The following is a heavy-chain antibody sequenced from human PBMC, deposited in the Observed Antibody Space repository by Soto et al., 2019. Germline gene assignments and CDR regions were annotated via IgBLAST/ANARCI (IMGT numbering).Heavy chain of an antibody. CDR2: ISSDTSNI. J-gene: IGHJ6*02. CDR1: GFTYIDFY. D-gene: IGHD3-10*01. Sequence: GGSLRLSCATSGFTYIDFYMSWIRQAPGKGLEWVSYISSDTSNIAYADSVKGRFTISRDNAKNSLFLQMNSLRAEDTAVYYCATYYGSGSYFPDHYYYGMDVWGQGTTVTVSS. CDR3: ATYYGSGSYFPDHYYYGMDV. V-gene: IGHV3-11*06.